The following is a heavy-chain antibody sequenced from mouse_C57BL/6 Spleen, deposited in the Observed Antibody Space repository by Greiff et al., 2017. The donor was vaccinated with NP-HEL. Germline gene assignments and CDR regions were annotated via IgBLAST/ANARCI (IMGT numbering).Heavy chain of an antibody. CDR1: GYTFTSYW. V-gene: IGHV1-61*01. Sequence: QVHVKQPGAELVRPGSSVKLSCKASGYTFTSYWMDWVKQRPGQGLEWIGNIYPSDSETQYNQKFKDKATLTVDKSSSTAYMQLSSLTSEDSAVYYCARRGYYGSSMAWFAYWGQGTLVTVSA. CDR3: ARRGYYGSSMAWFAY. D-gene: IGHD1-1*01. J-gene: IGHJ3*01. CDR2: IYPSDSET.